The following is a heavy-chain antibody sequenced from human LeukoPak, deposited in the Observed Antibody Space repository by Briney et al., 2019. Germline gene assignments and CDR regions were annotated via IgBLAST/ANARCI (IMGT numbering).Heavy chain of an antibody. J-gene: IGHJ5*02. V-gene: IGHV4-59*08. CDR2: IYYSGST. CDR3: ARLIRFDFWSGYYRSNWFDP. CDR1: GGSISSYY. Sequence: SETLSLTCTVSGGSISSYYWSWIRQPPGKGLEWIGYIYYSGSTNYNPSLKSRVTISVGTSKNQFSLKLSSVTAADTAVYYCARLIRFDFWSGYYRSNWFDPWGQGTLVAVSS. D-gene: IGHD3-3*01.